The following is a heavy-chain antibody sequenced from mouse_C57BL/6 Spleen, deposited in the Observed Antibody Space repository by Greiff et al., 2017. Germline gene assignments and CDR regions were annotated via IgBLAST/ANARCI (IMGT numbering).Heavy chain of an antibody. CDR3: ARGATGTGDY. D-gene: IGHD4-1*01. CDR2: INPSTGGT. CDR1: GYSFTGYY. J-gene: IGHJ2*01. Sequence: EVKLMESGPELVKPGASVKISCKASGYSFTGYYMNWVKQSPEKSLEWIGEINPSTGGTTYNQKFKAKATLTVDKSSSTAYMQLKSLTSEDSAVYYCARGATGTGDYWGQGTTLTVSS. V-gene: IGHV1-42*01.